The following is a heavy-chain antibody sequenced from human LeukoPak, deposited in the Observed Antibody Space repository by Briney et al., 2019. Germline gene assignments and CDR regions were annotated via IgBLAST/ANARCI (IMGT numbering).Heavy chain of an antibody. CDR3: ARIISSSWYGGGVRHFDY. CDR2: IYTSGST. D-gene: IGHD6-13*01. CDR1: GGAISSYH. Sequence: SETLSLTCTVSGGAISSYHWSWIRQPAGKGLEWIGRIYTSGSTNYSPSLKSRVTMSVDTSKNQFSLKLSSVTAADTAVYYCARIISSSWYGGGVRHFDYWGQGTLVTVSS. J-gene: IGHJ4*02. V-gene: IGHV4-4*07.